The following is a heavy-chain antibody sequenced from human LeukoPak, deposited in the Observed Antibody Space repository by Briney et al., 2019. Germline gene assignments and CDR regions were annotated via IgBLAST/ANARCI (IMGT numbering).Heavy chain of an antibody. CDR3: ARDQIAVAGSGGDYYYYYYMDV. V-gene: IGHV4-4*07. J-gene: IGHJ6*03. Sequence: SETLSLTCTVSGGSISTYYWSWIRQPAGKGLEWIGRIYTGGNTDYNPSLESRVTVSIDTSKNQFSLNLYSVAAADTAVYFCARDQIAVAGSGGDYYYYYYMDVWGKGTTVTVSS. CDR1: GGSISTYY. CDR2: IYTGGNT. D-gene: IGHD6-19*01.